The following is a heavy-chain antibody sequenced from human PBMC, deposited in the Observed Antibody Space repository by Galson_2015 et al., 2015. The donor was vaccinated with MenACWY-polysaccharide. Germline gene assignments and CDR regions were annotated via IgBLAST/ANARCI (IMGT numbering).Heavy chain of an antibody. D-gene: IGHD5-12*01. CDR2: IHPNSGGT. J-gene: IGHJ4*02. CDR1: GYTFTSYD. Sequence: SVKVSCKASGYTFTSYDINWVRQATGQGLEWMGWIHPNSGGTKYAQKFQGGVTMTRDTSISTAYMELSSLKSDDTAVYYCARNRGYDSELDYWGQGTLVTVSS. V-gene: IGHV1-2*02. CDR3: ARNRGYDSELDY.